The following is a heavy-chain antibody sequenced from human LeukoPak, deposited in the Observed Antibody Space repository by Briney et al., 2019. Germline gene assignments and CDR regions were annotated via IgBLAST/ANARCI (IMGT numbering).Heavy chain of an antibody. V-gene: IGHV3-20*04. D-gene: IGHD4-17*01. Sequence: PGGSLRLSCAASGFTFDDYGVSWVRQAPGKGLEWVSGINWNGGSTGYADSVKGRFTISRDNAKNSLYLQMNSLRAEDTALYYCARDSGYGDYLNWFDPWGQGTLVTVSS. J-gene: IGHJ5*02. CDR1: GFTFDDYG. CDR2: INWNGGST. CDR3: ARDSGYGDYLNWFDP.